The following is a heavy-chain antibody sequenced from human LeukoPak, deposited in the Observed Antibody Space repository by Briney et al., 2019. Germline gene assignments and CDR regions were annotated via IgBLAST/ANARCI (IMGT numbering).Heavy chain of an antibody. Sequence: GGSLRLSCAASGFTFSSYWMSWVRQAPGKGLEWVANIKQDGSEKYYADSVKGRFTISRDNSKSTLYLQMNSLRAEDTAVYYCARAGEYYYDSSGCFDYWGQGTLVTVSS. V-gene: IGHV3-7*01. D-gene: IGHD3-22*01. J-gene: IGHJ4*02. CDR1: GFTFSSYW. CDR2: IKQDGSEK. CDR3: ARAGEYYYDSSGCFDY.